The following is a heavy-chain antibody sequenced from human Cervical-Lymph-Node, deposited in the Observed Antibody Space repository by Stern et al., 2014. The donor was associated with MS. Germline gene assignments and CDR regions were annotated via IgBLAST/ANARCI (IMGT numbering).Heavy chain of an antibody. CDR1: EYTHNNYL. Sequence: VQLVEPGSEVKKPGASVKVSCKASEYTHNNYLIHWVRQAPGQRPDWMGVINPSGATNYAQKVQDRVTMTTDASTSTFYMELSRLRSEDTAVYYCAVRYCSGGRCYSVPDVWGQGTTVIVSS. D-gene: IGHD2-15*01. J-gene: IGHJ6*02. CDR3: AVRYCSGGRCYSVPDV. CDR2: INPSGAT. V-gene: IGHV1-46*02.